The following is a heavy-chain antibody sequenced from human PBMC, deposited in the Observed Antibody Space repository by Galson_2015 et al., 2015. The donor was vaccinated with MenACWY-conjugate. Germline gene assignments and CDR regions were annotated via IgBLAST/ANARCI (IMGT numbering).Heavy chain of an antibody. CDR1: GFTFSTYN. V-gene: IGHV3-48*02. Sequence: SLRLSCAASGFTFSTYNMNWVRQAPGKGLEWVSYISSSSRTIYYADSVKGRFTISRDNAKNSLYLQMNSLRDEDTAVYFCARDQGYIYGGVDDWGQGTLVTVSS. J-gene: IGHJ4*02. CDR2: ISSSSRTI. CDR3: ARDQGYIYGGVDD. D-gene: IGHD5-18*01.